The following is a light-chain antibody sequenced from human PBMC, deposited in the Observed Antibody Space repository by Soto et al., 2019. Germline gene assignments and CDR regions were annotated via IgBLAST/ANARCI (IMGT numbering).Light chain of an antibody. V-gene: IGKV3D-20*02. CDR3: QQRSNWSIT. CDR1: QTVSITY. J-gene: IGKJ5*01. Sequence: EIVLTQSPGTLSLSPGESATLSCRASQTVSITYLTWYQQKPGQAPRLLIYGASNRATGIPARFSGSGSGTDFTLTISSLEPEDFAVYYCQQRSNWSITFGQGTRLEIK. CDR2: GAS.